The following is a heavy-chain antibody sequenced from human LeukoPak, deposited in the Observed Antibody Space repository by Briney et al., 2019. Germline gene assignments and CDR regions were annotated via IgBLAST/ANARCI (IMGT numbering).Heavy chain of an antibody. Sequence: GGSLRLSCAASGFTFSSYAMSWVRQAPGKGLGWVSAISGSGGSTYYADSVKGRFTISRDNSKNTLYLQMNSLRAEDTAVYYCAKDRAPIVVVPAAIGYYGMDVWGQGTTVTVSS. CDR2: ISGSGGST. V-gene: IGHV3-23*01. CDR3: AKDRAPIVVVPAAIGYYGMDV. D-gene: IGHD2-2*01. J-gene: IGHJ6*02. CDR1: GFTFSSYA.